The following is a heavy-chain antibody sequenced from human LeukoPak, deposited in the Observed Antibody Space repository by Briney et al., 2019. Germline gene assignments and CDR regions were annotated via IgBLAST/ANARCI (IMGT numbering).Heavy chain of an antibody. CDR3: ARPVSSSWLGAFDI. D-gene: IGHD6-13*01. J-gene: IGHJ3*02. CDR2: AIPIFGTA. Sequence: SVKLSCKASGGTFSSYAISWVRQAPGQGLEWMGGAIPIFGTANYAQQFQGRVTITADESTSTAYMELSSLRSEDTAVYYCARPVSSSWLGAFDIWGQGTMVTVSS. CDR1: GGTFSSYA. V-gene: IGHV1-69*13.